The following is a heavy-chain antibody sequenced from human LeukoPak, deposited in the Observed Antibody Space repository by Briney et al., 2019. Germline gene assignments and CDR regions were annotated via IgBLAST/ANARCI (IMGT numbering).Heavy chain of an antibody. CDR3: AKGSYYDSSGSFYFDY. J-gene: IGHJ4*02. D-gene: IGHD3-22*01. V-gene: IGHV3-7*03. Sequence: PGGSLRLSCATSGFTFSSNWMSWVRHVPGRGLDWVANIKPDGSAEYYADSVKGRFTISRDNSKNTLYVQVNSLGTEDTAAYYCAKGSYYDSSGSFYFDYWGQGTLVTVSS. CDR2: IKPDGSAE. CDR1: GFTFSSNW.